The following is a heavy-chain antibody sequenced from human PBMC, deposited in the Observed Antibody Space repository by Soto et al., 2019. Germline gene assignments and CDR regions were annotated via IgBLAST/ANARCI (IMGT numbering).Heavy chain of an antibody. Sequence: QVQLVESGGGVVQPGRSLRLSCAASGFTFSSYGMHWVRQAPGKGLEWVAIIPYDGTNKYYADSVKGRFTISRDNSKNTLYLQMNSLRAEDTAVYYCAKHNSYYFDYWGQGTLVTVSS. CDR2: IPYDGTNK. D-gene: IGHD1-20*01. CDR1: GFTFSSYG. V-gene: IGHV3-30*18. J-gene: IGHJ4*02. CDR3: AKHNSYYFDY.